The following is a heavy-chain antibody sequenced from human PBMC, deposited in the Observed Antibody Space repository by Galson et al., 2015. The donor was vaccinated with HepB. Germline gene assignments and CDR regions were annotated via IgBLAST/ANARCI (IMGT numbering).Heavy chain of an antibody. D-gene: IGHD2-2*02. CDR2: INGDETAT. CDR1: GFDFSNSW. J-gene: IGHJ4*02. Sequence: SLRLSCAASGFDFSNSWMNWVRQAPGQGLVWVTRINGDETATNYADSVKGRFTISRDNAKNTLYLQMNSLRPEDTALYYCARPNKHCHSTSCYTAFDFWGLGTLVTVSS. V-gene: IGHV3-74*01. CDR3: ARPNKHCHSTSCYTAFDF.